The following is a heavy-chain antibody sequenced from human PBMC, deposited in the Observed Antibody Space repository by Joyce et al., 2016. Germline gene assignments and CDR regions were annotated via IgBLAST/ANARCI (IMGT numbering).Heavy chain of an antibody. J-gene: IGHJ6*02. CDR2: INPSGGST. CDR1: EDTFTSYY. CDR3: ARDRYSGGYYYYHGMDV. D-gene: IGHD1-26*01. Sequence: QVQPVQSGAEVKKPGASVKVYCKASEDTFTSYYIHWVRQAPGQGLEWKGIINPSGGSTRYAQKFLGRVTMTRDTSTSAVYMGLSGLISEDTAVYYCARDRYSGGYYYYHGMDVWGQGTAVTVSS. V-gene: IGHV1-46*01.